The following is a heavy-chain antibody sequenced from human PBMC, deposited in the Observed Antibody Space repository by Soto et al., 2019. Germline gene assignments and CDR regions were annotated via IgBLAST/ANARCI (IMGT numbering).Heavy chain of an antibody. CDR3: AKLLLYCSSTSCYFQSYYYYGMDV. J-gene: IGHJ6*02. CDR1: GFTCSSYA. D-gene: IGHD2-2*01. CDR2: ISGSGGST. V-gene: IGHV3-23*01. Sequence: PRWSLRLSCAASGFTCSSYAMSWFRQAPGKGLEWVSAISGSGGSTYCADSVKGRFTISRDNSKNTLYLQMNSLRAEDTAVYYCAKLLLYCSSTSCYFQSYYYYGMDVWGQGTTVTVSS.